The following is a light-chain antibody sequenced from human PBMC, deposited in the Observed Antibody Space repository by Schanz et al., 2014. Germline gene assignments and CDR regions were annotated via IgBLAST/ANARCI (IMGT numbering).Light chain of an antibody. V-gene: IGLV1-40*01. Sequence: QSVLTQPPSVSGAPGQRVTISCTGSSSNIGAGYDVHWYQQLPGTAPKLLIHGDTNRPSGVPDRFSGSKSGTSATLGITGLQTGDEADYYCGTWDSGLSAGRVFGGGTKLTVL. CDR2: GDT. J-gene: IGLJ3*02. CDR1: SSNIGAGYD. CDR3: GTWDSGLSAGRV.